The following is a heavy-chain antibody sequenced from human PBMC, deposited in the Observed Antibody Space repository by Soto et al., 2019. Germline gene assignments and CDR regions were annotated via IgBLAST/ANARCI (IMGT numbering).Heavy chain of an antibody. CDR3: TRYPTFDY. J-gene: IGHJ4*02. Sequence: GGSLRLSCAASGFTFSSYLMHWVRQTPGKGLVWVSRITGDGTNTIYDDSVKGRFTIFRDNAKNTLYLQMNNLRAEDSAVYYCTRYPTFDYWGRGTLVTVSS. V-gene: IGHV3-74*01. CDR2: ITGDGTNT. CDR1: GFTFSSYL.